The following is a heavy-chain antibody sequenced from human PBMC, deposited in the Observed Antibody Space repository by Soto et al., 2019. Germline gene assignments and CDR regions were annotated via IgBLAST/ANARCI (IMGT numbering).Heavy chain of an antibody. CDR3: ARLNRGVGITSPHLDY. D-gene: IGHD3-10*01. CDR1: GFTFSIYW. Sequence: PGGSLRLSCAASGFTFSIYWMNWARQAPGKGLEWVANIKHDGSEKYHADSVKSRFTISRDNAKNSLYLQMNSLRAEDTAVYYCARLNRGVGITSPHLDYWGQGTLVTVSS. J-gene: IGHJ4*02. CDR2: IKHDGSEK. V-gene: IGHV3-7*03.